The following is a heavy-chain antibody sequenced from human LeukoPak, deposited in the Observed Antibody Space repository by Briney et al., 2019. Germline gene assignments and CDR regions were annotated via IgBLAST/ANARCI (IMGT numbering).Heavy chain of an antibody. CDR1: GFTFSSYS. Sequence: GGSLRLSSAASGFTFSSYSMNWVRQAPGKGLEWVSAISGSGGSTYYADSVKGRFTISRDNSKNTRYLQMNSLRAEDTAVYYWAKDLWQQLMGAWGQGTLVTVSS. CDR3: AKDLWQQLMGA. D-gene: IGHD6-13*01. V-gene: IGHV3-23*01. J-gene: IGHJ5*02. CDR2: ISGSGGST.